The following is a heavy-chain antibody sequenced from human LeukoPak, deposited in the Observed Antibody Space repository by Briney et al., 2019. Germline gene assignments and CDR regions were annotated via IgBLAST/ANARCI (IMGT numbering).Heavy chain of an antibody. CDR1: GFTFSSYW. CDR2: INSDGSST. J-gene: IGHJ6*02. CDR3: ARVGGIWTKYGMDV. V-gene: IGHV3-74*01. D-gene: IGHD3/OR15-3a*01. Sequence: GGSLRLSCEASGFTFSSYWMHWVRQAPGKGLVWVSRINSDGSSTSYADSVKGRFTIARDNAKNTLYLQMNSLRAEDTAVYYCARVGGIWTKYGMDVWGQGTTVTVSS.